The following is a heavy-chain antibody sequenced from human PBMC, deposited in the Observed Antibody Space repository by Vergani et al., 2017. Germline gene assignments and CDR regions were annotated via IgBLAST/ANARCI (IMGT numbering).Heavy chain of an antibody. Sequence: QVQLVQSGAEVKKPGASVKVSCKASGDTFTSYYMHWVRQAPGQGLEWMGIINPSGGSTSYAQKFQGRVTMTRDTSTSTVYMELSSLRSDDTAIYYCSRGGFYTSRNDFKFYGLGVWGQGTTVTVTS. J-gene: IGHJ6*02. CDR3: SRGGFYTSRNDFKFYGLGV. CDR2: INPSGGST. CDR1: GDTFTSYY. D-gene: IGHD3-3*01. V-gene: IGHV1-46*01.